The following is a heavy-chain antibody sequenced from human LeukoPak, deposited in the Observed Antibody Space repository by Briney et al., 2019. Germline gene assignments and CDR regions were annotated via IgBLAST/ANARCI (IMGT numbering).Heavy chain of an antibody. D-gene: IGHD2-21*02. J-gene: IGHJ4*02. Sequence: VASVTVSCKASGYIFTAYYLHWVRQAPGQKPEWMGWIKANSGDTNYAQKFQGRVTMTRDTSISTVYMELSGLTADDTAVYYCTRVGDDCPYWGQGTLVTVSS. CDR2: IKANSGDT. CDR1: GYIFTAYY. CDR3: TRVGDDCPY. V-gene: IGHV1-2*02.